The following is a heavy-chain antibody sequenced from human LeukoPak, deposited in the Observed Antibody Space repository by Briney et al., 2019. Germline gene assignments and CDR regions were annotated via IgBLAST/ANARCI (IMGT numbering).Heavy chain of an antibody. J-gene: IGHJ4*02. CDR2: INQGGET. V-gene: IGHV3-7*01. D-gene: IGHD3-10*01. CDR3: TRDKGGMVPFDH. Sequence: PGGSLRLSCEASGFTFGTFWMSWVRQAPGKGLEWVANINQGGETDYVDSVKGRFTIARDDSKNLLCLQMNSLRPEDTAMYFCTRDKGGMVPFDHWGQGTLVTVSS. CDR1: GFTFGTFW.